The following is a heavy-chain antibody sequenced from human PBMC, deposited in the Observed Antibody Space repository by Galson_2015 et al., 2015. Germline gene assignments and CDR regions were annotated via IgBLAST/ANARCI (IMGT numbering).Heavy chain of an antibody. CDR3: ARVGIRGSYYFDY. D-gene: IGHD1-26*01. J-gene: IGHJ4*02. CDR1: GGSISSYY. CDR2: IYYSGST. V-gene: IGHV4-59*01. Sequence: LSLTCTVSGGSISSYYWSWIRQPPGKGLEWIGYIYYSGSTNYNPSLKSRVTISVDTSKNQFSLKLSSVTAADTAVYYCARVGIRGSYYFDYWGQGTLVTVSS.